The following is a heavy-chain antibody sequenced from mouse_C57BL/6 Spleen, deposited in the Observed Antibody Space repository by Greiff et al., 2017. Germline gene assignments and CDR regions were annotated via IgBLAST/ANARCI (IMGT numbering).Heavy chain of an antibody. Sequence: VQLQQSGPGLVAPSQSLSITCTVSGFSLTSYGVHWVRQPPGKGLEWLVVIWSDGSTTYNSALKSRLSIIKDNSKSHVFLKMNSLQTDDTAMYYCARHPLYGQGVYYAMDYWGQGTSVTVSS. D-gene: IGHD1-1*02. CDR2: IWSDGST. CDR1: GFSLTSYG. J-gene: IGHJ4*01. CDR3: ARHPLYGQGVYYAMDY. V-gene: IGHV2-6-1*01.